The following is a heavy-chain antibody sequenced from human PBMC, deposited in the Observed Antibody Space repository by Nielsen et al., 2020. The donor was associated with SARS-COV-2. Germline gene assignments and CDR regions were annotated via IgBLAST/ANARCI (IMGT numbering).Heavy chain of an antibody. CDR1: GFTFTDYT. D-gene: IGHD3-22*01. CDR3: ARPMVDHSCRYYYDAFDI. J-gene: IGHJ3*02. V-gene: IGHV3-30-3*01. CDR2: MSYNGSNR. Sequence: GESLKISCAASGFTFTDYTMHWVRQPPGQGLEWVAIMSYNGSNRYYADSVKGRFTFSRDDSTNTLYLQMNSLRAEDTAVYYCARPMVDHSCRYYYDAFDIWGQGTMVTVSS.